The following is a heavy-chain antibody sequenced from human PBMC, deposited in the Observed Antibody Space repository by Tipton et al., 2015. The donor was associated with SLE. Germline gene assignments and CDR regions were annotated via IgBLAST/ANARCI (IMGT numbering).Heavy chain of an antibody. Sequence: GSLRLSCATSGFTVSSNYMSWVRQAPGKGLEWVPSISSSSSYIHYADSVKGRFTISRDNAKNSLYLQMNSLRGEDTAVYNCARGDYYDSSGFFIGYYGMDVWGQGTTVTVSS. D-gene: IGHD3-22*01. CDR2: ISSSSSYI. J-gene: IGHJ6*02. CDR1: GFTVSSNY. CDR3: ARGDYYDSSGFFIGYYGMDV. V-gene: IGHV3-21*03.